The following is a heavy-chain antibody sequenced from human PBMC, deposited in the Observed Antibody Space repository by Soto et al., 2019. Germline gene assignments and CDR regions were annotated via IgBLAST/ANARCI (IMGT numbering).Heavy chain of an antibody. CDR1: GYTFTSYY. CDR2: INPSGGST. CDR3: ARDYDSSGYADAFDI. Sequence: GASVKVSCKAPGYTFTSYYMHWVRQAPGQGLEWMGIINPSGGSTSYAQKFQGRVTMTRDTSTSTVYMELSSLRSDDTAVYYCARDYDSSGYADAFDIWGQGTMVTVSS. V-gene: IGHV1-46*01. J-gene: IGHJ3*02. D-gene: IGHD3-22*01.